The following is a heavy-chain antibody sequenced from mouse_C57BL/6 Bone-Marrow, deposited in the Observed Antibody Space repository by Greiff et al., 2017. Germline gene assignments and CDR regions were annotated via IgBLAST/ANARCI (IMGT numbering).Heavy chain of an antibody. CDR2: IPPNSGST. CDR3: ARDEVGPSRGGY. Sequence: QVQLQQPGAELVKPGASVKLSCKASGYTFTSYWMPWVKQRPGKGLEWIGMIPPNSGSTNYNEKFKSKATLPVDKSSSTAYLQISSLTSEDSSVYYFARDEVGPSRGGYWGPGTTLTVSS. CDR1: GYTFTSYW. V-gene: IGHV1-64*01. D-gene: IGHD2-14*01. J-gene: IGHJ2*01.